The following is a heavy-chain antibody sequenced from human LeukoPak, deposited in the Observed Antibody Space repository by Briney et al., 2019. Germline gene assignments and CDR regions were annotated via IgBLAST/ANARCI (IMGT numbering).Heavy chain of an antibody. Sequence: GGSLRLSCAASGFTVSSNYMSWVRQAPGKGLEWVSVIYSGGSTYYADSVKGRFTISRDNSKNTLYLQMNSLRAEDTAVYYCARVTYDYVWGSYHGLDYWGQGTLVTVSS. CDR3: ARVTYDYVWGSYHGLDY. V-gene: IGHV3-53*01. D-gene: IGHD3-16*01. J-gene: IGHJ4*02. CDR1: GFTVSSNY. CDR2: IYSGGST.